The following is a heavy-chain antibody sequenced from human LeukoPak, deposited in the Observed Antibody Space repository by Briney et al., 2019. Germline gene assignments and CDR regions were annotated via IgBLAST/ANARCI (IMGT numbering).Heavy chain of an antibody. CDR2: IIPIFGTA. D-gene: IGHD2-8*01. J-gene: IGHJ3*02. CDR1: GGTFSTYA. CDR3: ARRYCTNGVCYHDRGAFDI. Sequence: GASVKVSCKASGGTFSTYAISWVRQAPGQGLEWMGGIIPIFGTANYAQKFQGRVTITAEKSTSTAYMELSSLRSEDTAVYYCARRYCTNGVCYHDRGAFDIWGQGTMVTVSS. V-gene: IGHV1-69*06.